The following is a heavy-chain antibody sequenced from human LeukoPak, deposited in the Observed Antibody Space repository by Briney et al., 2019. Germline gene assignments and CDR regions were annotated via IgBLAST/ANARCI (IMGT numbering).Heavy chain of an antibody. J-gene: IGHJ4*02. Sequence: GRSLRLSCAASGFTFSSYDMHWVRQATGKGLEWVSAIDTAADTYYPGSVKGRFTISRENAKNSLYLQMNSLRAGDTAVHYCARVGNDSRSSYFDYWGQGTLVTVSS. D-gene: IGHD3-22*01. V-gene: IGHV3-13*01. CDR2: IDTAADT. CDR3: ARVGNDSRSSYFDY. CDR1: GFTFSSYD.